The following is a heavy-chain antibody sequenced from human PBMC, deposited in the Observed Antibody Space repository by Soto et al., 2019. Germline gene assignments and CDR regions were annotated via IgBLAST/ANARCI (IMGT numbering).Heavy chain of an antibody. Sequence: SETLSLTCTVSGGSISSYYWSWIRQPPGKGLEWIGYIYYSGSTNYNPSLKSRVTIPVDTSKNQFSLKLSSVTAADTAVYYCARVWGGAFDIWGQGTMVTVSS. V-gene: IGHV4-59*01. D-gene: IGHD3-10*01. CDR1: GGSISSYY. CDR3: ARVWGGAFDI. J-gene: IGHJ3*02. CDR2: IYYSGST.